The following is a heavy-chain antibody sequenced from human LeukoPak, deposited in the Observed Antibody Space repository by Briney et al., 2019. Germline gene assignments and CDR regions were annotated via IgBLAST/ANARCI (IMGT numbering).Heavy chain of an antibody. V-gene: IGHV1-69*13. CDR1: GGTFSSYA. Sequence: SVKVSCKASGGTFSSYAISWVRQAPGQGLEWMGGIIPIFGTANYAQKFQGRVTITADESTSTAYMELSSLRSEDTAVYYCASSYCSGGSCYSNYFDYWGQGTLVTVSS. J-gene: IGHJ4*02. CDR3: ASSYCSGGSCYSNYFDY. D-gene: IGHD2-15*01. CDR2: IIPIFGTA.